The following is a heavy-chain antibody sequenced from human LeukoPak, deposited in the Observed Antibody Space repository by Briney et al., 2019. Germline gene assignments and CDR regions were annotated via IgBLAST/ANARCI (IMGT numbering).Heavy chain of an antibody. Sequence: GGSLRLSCAASGFTFSSYAMSWVRQAPGKGLEWVSAISGSGGSTYYADSVKGRFTIPRDNSKNTLYLQMNSRRAEGTAVYYCAKVQGQPRIVGATLDYWGQGTLVTVSS. CDR2: ISGSGGST. CDR3: AKVQGQPRIVGATLDY. V-gene: IGHV3-23*01. J-gene: IGHJ4*02. D-gene: IGHD1-26*01. CDR1: GFTFSSYA.